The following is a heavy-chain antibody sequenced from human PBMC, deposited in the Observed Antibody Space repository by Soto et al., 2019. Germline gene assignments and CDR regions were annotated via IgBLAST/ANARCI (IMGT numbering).Heavy chain of an antibody. Sequence: QVQLVESGGGVVQPGRSLRLSCAASGFTFSSYAMHWVRQAPGKGLEWVAVISYDGSNKYYADSVKGRFTISRDNSKNTLYLQMNSLRAEGTAVYYCARVAAAGTGNYYYYYGMDVWGQGTTVTVSS. CDR1: GFTFSSYA. V-gene: IGHV3-30-3*01. CDR2: ISYDGSNK. D-gene: IGHD6-13*01. J-gene: IGHJ6*02. CDR3: ARVAAAGTGNYYYYYGMDV.